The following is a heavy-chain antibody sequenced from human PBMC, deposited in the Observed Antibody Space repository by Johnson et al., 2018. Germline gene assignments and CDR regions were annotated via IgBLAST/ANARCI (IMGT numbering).Heavy chain of an antibody. CDR3: ARVWFGEYNYCDY. Sequence: VQLVESGGGLVKPGGSLRLSCAASGFTFSDYYMSWICQAPGKGLEWVSYISSSGSTIYYAGSVKGRFTIPRDNGKNSLYLQMTSLRAEDTAVEYCARVWFGEYNYCDYWGQGTLVTVSS. CDR1: GFTFSDYY. J-gene: IGHJ4*02. CDR2: ISSSGSTI. D-gene: IGHD3-10*01. V-gene: IGHV3-11*04.